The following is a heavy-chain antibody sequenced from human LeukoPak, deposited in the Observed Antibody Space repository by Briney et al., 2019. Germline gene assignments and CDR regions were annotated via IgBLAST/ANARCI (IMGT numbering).Heavy chain of an antibody. CDR2: ISPDGSNK. Sequence: PGRSLGLSCVISGFTFSTYGMHWVRQAPGKGLEWVALISPDGSNKYYVDSVKGRFTISRDNSKNTLYVQMNSLRVEDTAVYFCARGYDSNWDDYYYMDVWGKGTTVTVSS. CDR3: ARGYDSNWDDYYYMDV. V-gene: IGHV3-30*03. J-gene: IGHJ6*03. CDR1: GFTFSTYG. D-gene: IGHD3-16*01.